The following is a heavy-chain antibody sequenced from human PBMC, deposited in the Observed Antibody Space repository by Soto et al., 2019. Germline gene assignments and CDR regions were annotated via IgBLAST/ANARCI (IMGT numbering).Heavy chain of an antibody. CDR2: INPNSGGT. J-gene: IGHJ6*02. Sequence: ASVKVSCRASGYTFTGYYMHWVRQAPGQGLEWMGWINPNSGGTNYAQKFQGRVTMNRDTSISTAYMELRRLRSDGATLYYLARTFHSGYNTFLGDYHGMDVWGQGTTVRLSS. CDR3: ARTFHSGYNTFLGDYHGMDV. CDR1: GYTFTGYY. D-gene: IGHD5-12*01. V-gene: IGHV1-2*02.